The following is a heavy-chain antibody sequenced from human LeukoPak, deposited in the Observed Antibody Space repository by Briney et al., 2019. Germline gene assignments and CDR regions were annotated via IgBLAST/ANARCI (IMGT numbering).Heavy chain of an antibody. D-gene: IGHD4/OR15-4a*01. Sequence: SETLSLTCAVYGGSFSDYFWNWVRQPPGKGLEWIGEINHGGGTRYNPSLKSRVTISVDKSKNQFSLKLSSVTAADTAVYYCASEAGATKFDYWGQGTLVTVSS. CDR3: ASEAGATKFDY. CDR2: INHGGGT. V-gene: IGHV4-34*01. J-gene: IGHJ4*02. CDR1: GGSFSDYF.